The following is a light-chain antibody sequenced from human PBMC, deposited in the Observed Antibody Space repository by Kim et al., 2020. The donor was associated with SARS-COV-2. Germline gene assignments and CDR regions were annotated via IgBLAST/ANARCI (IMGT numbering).Light chain of an antibody. CDR1: SLRSYY. J-gene: IGLJ2*01. CDR2: GKN. CDR3: NSRDSSGNHLEV. V-gene: IGLV3-19*01. Sequence: LGQTVRITCQGDSLRSYYASWYQQKPGQAPVLVIYGKNNRPSGIPDRFSGSSSGNTASLTITGAQAEDEADYYCNSRDSSGNHLEVFGGGTQLTVL.